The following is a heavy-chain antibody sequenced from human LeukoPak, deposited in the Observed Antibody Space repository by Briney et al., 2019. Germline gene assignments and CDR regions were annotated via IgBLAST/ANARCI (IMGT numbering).Heavy chain of an antibody. V-gene: IGHV4-39*07. J-gene: IGHJ3*01. CDR3: AKSNGYGLKDN. D-gene: IGHD3-10*01. Sequence: SETLSLTCTVSGGSISTSNYYWGWIRQPPGKGLEWIGNIFYSGSTYYGPSLKSRLTISLDTSRNQFSLRLNSVTAADTAVYYRAKSNGYGLKDNWGQGAMVTVSS. CDR1: GGSISTSNYY. CDR2: IFYSGST.